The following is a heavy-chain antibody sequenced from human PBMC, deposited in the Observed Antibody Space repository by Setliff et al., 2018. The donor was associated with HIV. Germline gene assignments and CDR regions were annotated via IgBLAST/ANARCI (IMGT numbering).Heavy chain of an antibody. D-gene: IGHD2-8*01. J-gene: IGHJ6*02. CDR3: AKDIELYYYGLEV. CDR2: IYPGDSDS. CDR1: GYSFVDFW. V-gene: IGHV5-51*01. Sequence: PGESLKISCHLSGYSFVDFWIGWVRQMPGKGLEWVGFIYPGDSDSRYSPSFRGQVTISADKSNNTLYLQMNSLRPEDTAVYYCAKDIELYYYGLEVWGQGTTVTVSS.